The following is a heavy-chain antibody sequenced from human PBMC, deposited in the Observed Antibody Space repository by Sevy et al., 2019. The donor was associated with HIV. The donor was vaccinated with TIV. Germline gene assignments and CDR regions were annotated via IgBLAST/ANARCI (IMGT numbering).Heavy chain of an antibody. CDR1: GYTFTSYV. Sequence: ASVKVSCKASGYTFTSYVISWVRQAPGEGLEWMGWISAYNGNTNYAQKLQGRVTMTTDTSTSTAYMELRSLRSDDTAVYYCARATLTVTTNYYYYMDVWGKGTTVTVSS. D-gene: IGHD4-17*01. CDR2: ISAYNGNT. CDR3: ARATLTVTTNYYYYMDV. J-gene: IGHJ6*03. V-gene: IGHV1-18*04.